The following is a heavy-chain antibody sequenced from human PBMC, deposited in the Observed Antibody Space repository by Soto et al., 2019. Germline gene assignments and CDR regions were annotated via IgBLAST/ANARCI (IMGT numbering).Heavy chain of an antibody. CDR2: ISGSGSST. V-gene: IGHV3-23*01. CDR3: AKRLTTVTTVFDY. Sequence: PGGSLRLSCAASGFTFSSFPMSWVRQAPGKGLEWVSGISGSGSSTHYADSVKGRFTISRDNSKNMLYLQMNSLRAEDTAVYYCAKRLTTVTTVFDYWGQGTLVTVSS. CDR1: GFTFSSFP. J-gene: IGHJ4*02. D-gene: IGHD4-17*01.